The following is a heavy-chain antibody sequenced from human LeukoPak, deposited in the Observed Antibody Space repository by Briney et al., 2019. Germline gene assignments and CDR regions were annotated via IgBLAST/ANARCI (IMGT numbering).Heavy chain of an antibody. J-gene: IGHJ4*02. V-gene: IGHV3-74*01. CDR2: INSDGGST. CDR1: GFTFSGYW. D-gene: IGHD3-9*01. Sequence: GGSLRLSCAASGFTFSGYWMHWVRQAPGKGLVWVSRINSDGGSTTYADSVKGRFTISRDNAKNTLYLQMNSLRAEDTAVYYCARVYYDILTGRYYFDYWGQGTLVTVSS. CDR3: ARVYYDILTGRYYFDY.